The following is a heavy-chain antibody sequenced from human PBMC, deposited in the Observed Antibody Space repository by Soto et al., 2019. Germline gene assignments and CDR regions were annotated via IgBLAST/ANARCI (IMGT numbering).Heavy chain of an antibody. D-gene: IGHD3-10*01. CDR2: ISGSGGST. V-gene: IGHV3-23*01. J-gene: IGHJ6*02. CDR3: AKDRWSGSFLWRSYYGMDV. CDR1: GFTFSSYA. Sequence: GGSLRLSCAASGFTFSSYAMSWVRQAPGKGLEWVSAISGSGGSTYYADSVKGRFTISRDNSKNTLYLQMNSLRAEDTAVYYCAKDRWSGSFLWRSYYGMDVWGQGTTVTVSS.